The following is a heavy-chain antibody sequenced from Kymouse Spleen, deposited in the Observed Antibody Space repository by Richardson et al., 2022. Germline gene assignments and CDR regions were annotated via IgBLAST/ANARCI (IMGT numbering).Heavy chain of an antibody. D-gene: IGHD3-10*01. J-gene: IGHJ6*02. Sequence: QVQLQESGPGLVKPSQTLSLTCTVSGGSISSGGYYWSWIRQHPGKGLEWIGYIYYSGSTYYNPSLKSRVTISVDTSKNQFSLKLSSVTAADTAVYYCARDPGWFGDYYYYYGMDVWGQGTTVTVSS. V-gene: IGHV4-31*03. CDR2: IYYSGST. CDR3: ARDPGWFGDYYYYYGMDV. CDR1: GGSISSGGYY.